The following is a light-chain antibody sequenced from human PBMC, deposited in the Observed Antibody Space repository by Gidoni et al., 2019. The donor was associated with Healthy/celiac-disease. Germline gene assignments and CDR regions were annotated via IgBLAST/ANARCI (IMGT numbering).Light chain of an antibody. J-gene: IGLJ2*01. CDR1: ILGDKA. V-gene: IGLV3-1*01. CDR2: QAS. CDR3: QAWDSSTVV. Sequence: PGQSVSITHSVAILGDKAACWYQHKPGQSPVLVIYQASKRPSGLPERFSGSNSGNTATLTIIGTQAMDEADYYCQAWDSSTVVFGGGTKLTVL.